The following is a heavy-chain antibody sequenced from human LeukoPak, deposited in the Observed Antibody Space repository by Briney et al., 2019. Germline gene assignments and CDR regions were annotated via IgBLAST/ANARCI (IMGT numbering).Heavy chain of an antibody. J-gene: IGHJ6*03. Sequence: PSETLSLTCTVSGYSISSGYYWGWIRQPPGKGLEWIGSIYHSGSTYYNPSLKSRVTISVDTSKNQFSLKLSSATAADTAVYYCARTRPTNYYYYYMDVWGKGTTVTVSS. CDR1: GYSISSGYY. CDR2: IYHSGST. D-gene: IGHD5-24*01. CDR3: ARTRPTNYYYYYMDV. V-gene: IGHV4-38-2*02.